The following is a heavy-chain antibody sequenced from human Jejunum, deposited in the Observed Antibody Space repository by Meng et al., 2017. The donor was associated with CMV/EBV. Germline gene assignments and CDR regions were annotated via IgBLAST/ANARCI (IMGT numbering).Heavy chain of an antibody. V-gene: IGHV4-4*02. CDR1: GGSFSSRKW. Sequence: LTCAVSGGSFSSRKWWSWVRQPPEKGLEWIGQIYDSGSTTYNPSLKSRVTISLDESKNEFSLKLNSVTAADTAVYYCARNGYYSLDYWSQGALVTVSS. CDR2: IYDSGST. J-gene: IGHJ4*02. CDR3: ARNGYYSLDY. D-gene: IGHD3-22*01.